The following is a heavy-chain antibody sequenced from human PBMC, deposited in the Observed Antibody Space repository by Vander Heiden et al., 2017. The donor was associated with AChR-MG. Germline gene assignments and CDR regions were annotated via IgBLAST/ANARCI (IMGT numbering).Heavy chain of an antibody. V-gene: IGHV3-49*04. CDR3: TRADTVVGAKYYFDY. CDR1: GSTSGAYA. CDR2: IRSTTFGRTT. Sequence: EVQVVESAGALVQPGRSLRLSCTGSGSTSGAYAANWVRQAPGKGLEWVGLIRSTTFGRTTEYAASVRGRFTISRDGSEDIAFLQMNSLKTEDTAVYYCTRADTVVGAKYYFDYWGQGALVTVSS. J-gene: IGHJ4*02. D-gene: IGHD5-18*01.